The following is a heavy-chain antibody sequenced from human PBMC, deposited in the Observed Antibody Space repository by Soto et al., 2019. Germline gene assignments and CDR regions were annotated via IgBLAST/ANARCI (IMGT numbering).Heavy chain of an antibody. J-gene: IGHJ3*02. CDR2: IVGSGDNT. CDR1: GFTFSNAW. D-gene: IGHD3-10*01. CDR3: AKYYYGSGSIRAFDI. V-gene: IGHV3-23*01. Sequence: GGSLRLSCAASGFTFSNAWMNWVRQAPGERLEWVSSIVGSGDNTYYADSVKGRFTISRDNSKTTLYLQMNSLRAEDTAVYYCAKYYYGSGSIRAFDIWGQGTMVTGSS.